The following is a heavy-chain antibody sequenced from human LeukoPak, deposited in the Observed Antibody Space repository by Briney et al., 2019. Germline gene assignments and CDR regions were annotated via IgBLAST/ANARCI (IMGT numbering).Heavy chain of an antibody. CDR2: IYYSGST. CDR3: ARESGIIAAAGRDY. Sequence: SQTLSLTCTVSGGSISSSSYYWGWIRQPPGKGLEWIGSIYYSGSTYYNPSLKSQVTISVDTSKNQFSLKLSSVTAADTAVYYCARESGIIAAAGRDYWGQGTLVTVSS. V-gene: IGHV4-39*07. CDR1: GGSISSSSYY. D-gene: IGHD6-13*01. J-gene: IGHJ4*02.